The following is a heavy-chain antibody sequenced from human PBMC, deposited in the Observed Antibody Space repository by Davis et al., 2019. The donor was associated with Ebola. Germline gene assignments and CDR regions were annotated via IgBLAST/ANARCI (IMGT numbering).Heavy chain of an antibody. CDR2: ISDSGSTV. Sequence: GESLKISCAASGFTFSTYRMNWVRQAPGRGLEWVSSISDSGSTVYYADSAKGRFTISRDNAKNSLYLQMDSLRAEDTAVYYCAKDQSGSYHVFDLWGPGALVTVAS. CDR1: GFTFSTYR. D-gene: IGHD1-26*01. J-gene: IGHJ4*02. V-gene: IGHV3-21*01. CDR3: AKDQSGSYHVFDL.